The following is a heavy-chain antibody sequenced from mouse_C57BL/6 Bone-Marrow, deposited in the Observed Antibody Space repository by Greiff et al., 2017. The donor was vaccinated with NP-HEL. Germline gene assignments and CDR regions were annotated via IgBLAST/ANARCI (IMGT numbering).Heavy chain of an antibody. D-gene: IGHD1-1*01. CDR1: GFSLTSYG. CDR2: IWSGGST. V-gene: IGHV2-2*01. Sequence: QVQLKQSGPGLVQPSQSLSITCTVSGFSLTSYGVHWVRQSPGKGLEWLGVIWSGGSTDYNAAIISSLSISKDTSKSQVFFKMNRLQADDTAIYDCARRISSSYAMDYWGQGTSVTVSS. J-gene: IGHJ4*01. CDR3: ARRISSSYAMDY.